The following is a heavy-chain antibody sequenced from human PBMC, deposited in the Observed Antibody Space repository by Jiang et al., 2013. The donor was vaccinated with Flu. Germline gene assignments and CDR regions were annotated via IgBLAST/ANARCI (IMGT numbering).Heavy chain of an antibody. J-gene: IGHJ3*02. CDR1: GFTFKSFD. D-gene: IGHD3-3*01. V-gene: IGHV3-23*01. CDR3: AKDLLSLTIFGVVPDEASDM. CDR2: VSGSGGRT. Sequence: VQLLESGGGLVQPGGFLRLSCAASGFTFKSFDMNWVRQAPGKGLEWVSNVSGSGGRTYYADSVKGRFTISRDNSKNTLYLQMNSLRAEDTAIYYCAKDLLSLTIFGVVPDEASDMWGQGTMVIVSS.